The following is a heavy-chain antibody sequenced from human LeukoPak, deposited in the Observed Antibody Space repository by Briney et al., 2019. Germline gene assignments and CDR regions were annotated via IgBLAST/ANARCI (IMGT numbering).Heavy chain of an antibody. V-gene: IGHV1-2*02. CDR3: ARERISGWYCDY. J-gene: IGHJ4*02. Sequence: ASVKVSCKASGYTFTGYYMHWVRQAPGQGLEGMGWINPNSGGTNYAQKFQGRVTMTRDTSISTAYMELSRLRSDDTAVYYCARERISGWYCDYWGQGTLVIVSP. CDR1: GYTFTGYY. CDR2: INPNSGGT. D-gene: IGHD6-19*01.